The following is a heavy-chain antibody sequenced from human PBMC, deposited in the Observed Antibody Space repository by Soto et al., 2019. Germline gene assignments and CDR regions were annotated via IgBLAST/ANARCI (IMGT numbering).Heavy chain of an antibody. V-gene: IGHV1-69*01. D-gene: IGHD1-26*01. J-gene: IGHJ6*02. Sequence: QVQLVQSGAEVKKPGSSVKVSCKASGGTFNTYTISWVRQVPGQGLEWMGGIMPLYAKPTYAQHFLGRLTIAADEHTRTVSMELSSLRSEDTALYYCASLNNWSSGDGRIDVWGRGTAVSVSS. CDR2: IMPLYAKP. CDR3: ASLNNWSSGDGRIDV. CDR1: GGTFNTYT.